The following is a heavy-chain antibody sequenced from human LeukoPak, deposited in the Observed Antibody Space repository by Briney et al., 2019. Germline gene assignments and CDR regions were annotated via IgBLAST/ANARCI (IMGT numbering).Heavy chain of an antibody. Sequence: GGSLRLSCAASGFTFSSYAMHWVRQAPGKGLEWVAVISYDGSNKYYADSVKGRFTISRDNSKNTLYLQMNSLRAEDTAVYYCARDGIAAAARPDYYYMDVWGKGTAVTVSS. CDR2: ISYDGSNK. V-gene: IGHV3-30*01. D-gene: IGHD6-13*01. J-gene: IGHJ6*03. CDR1: GFTFSSYA. CDR3: ARDGIAAAARPDYYYMDV.